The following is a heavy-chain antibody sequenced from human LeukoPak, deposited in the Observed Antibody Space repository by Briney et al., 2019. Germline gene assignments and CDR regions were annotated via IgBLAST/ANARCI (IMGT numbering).Heavy chain of an antibody. Sequence: GGSLRLSCAASGFHFRSYAMHWVRQAPGKGLEWVAVTSDDGSHKYYADSVKGRFTISRDDSKNTLYLQMNSLRAEDTAVYYCAKELGCSGGRCYSGIDYWGQGSLVTVSS. J-gene: IGHJ4*02. V-gene: IGHV3-30*04. CDR3: AKELGCSGGRCYSGIDY. CDR1: GFHFRSYA. CDR2: TSDDGSHK. D-gene: IGHD2-15*01.